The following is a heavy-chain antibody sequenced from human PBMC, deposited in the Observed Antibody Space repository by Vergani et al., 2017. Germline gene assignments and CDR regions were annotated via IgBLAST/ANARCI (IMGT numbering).Heavy chain of an antibody. CDR2: INPKTGDA. J-gene: IGHJ5*02. V-gene: IGHV1-2*02. D-gene: IGHD1-26*01. CDR3: ARDPRGSESLFNWFDP. Sequence: QVQLVQSGAEVRKPGSSVTVSCKASGDTFSNYAITWVRQAPGQGLEWMGWINPKTGDANYARKFQDRVTMTRDTSLSTVYVELTRLTSDDTAVYHCARDPRGSESLFNWFDPWGQGTLVIDSS. CDR1: GDTFSNYA.